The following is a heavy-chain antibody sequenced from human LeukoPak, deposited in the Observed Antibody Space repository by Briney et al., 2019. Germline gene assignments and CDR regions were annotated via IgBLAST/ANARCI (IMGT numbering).Heavy chain of an antibody. Sequence: SETLSLTCTVSGGSISSSSYYWGWIRQPPGKGLEWIGSIYYSGSTYYNPSLKSRVTISVDTSKNQFSLKLSSVTAADTAVYYCASQGRYCSSTSCYRWFDPWGQGTLVTVSS. D-gene: IGHD2-2*01. J-gene: IGHJ5*02. CDR1: GGSISSSSYY. V-gene: IGHV4-39*07. CDR3: ASQGRYCSSTSCYRWFDP. CDR2: IYYSGST.